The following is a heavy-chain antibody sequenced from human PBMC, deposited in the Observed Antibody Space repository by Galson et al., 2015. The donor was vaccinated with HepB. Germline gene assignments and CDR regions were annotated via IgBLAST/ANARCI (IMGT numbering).Heavy chain of an antibody. CDR3: ARGPSQLWTFDY. CDR1: GGTFSSYA. D-gene: IGHD5-18*01. CDR2: IIPILGIA. V-gene: IGHV1-69*04. J-gene: IGHJ4*02. Sequence: SCKASGGTFSSYAISWVRQAPGQGLEWMGRIIPILGIANYAQKFQGRVTITADKSTSTAYMELSSLRSEDTAVYYCARGPSQLWTFDYWGQGTLVTVSS.